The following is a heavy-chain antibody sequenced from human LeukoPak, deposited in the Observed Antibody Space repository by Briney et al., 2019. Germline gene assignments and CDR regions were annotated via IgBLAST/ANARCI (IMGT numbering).Heavy chain of an antibody. CDR1: GFTFTSSA. D-gene: IGHD3-10*01. CDR3: AVSNYYGSGTLDY. J-gene: IGHJ4*02. V-gene: IGHV1-58*01. CDR2: IVVGSGNT. Sequence: SVTVSCTASGFTFTSSAVQWVRQARGQRLEWIGWIVVGSGNTNYAQKFQERVTITRDMSTGTAYMELSSLRSEDTAVYYCAVSNYYGSGTLDYWGQGTLVTVSS.